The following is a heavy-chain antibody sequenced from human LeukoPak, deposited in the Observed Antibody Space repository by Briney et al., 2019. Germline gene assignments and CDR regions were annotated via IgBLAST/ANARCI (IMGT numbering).Heavy chain of an antibody. J-gene: IGHJ6*02. Sequence: GGSLRLSCSASGFTFSNYTMHWVRQAPGKGLEYVSSISSNGGSTYYADSVKGRFTISRDNSKNTLYLQMNSLRAEDTAVYYCARILAARSRCMDVWGQGTTVTVSS. CDR3: ARILAARSRCMDV. CDR1: GFTFSNYT. D-gene: IGHD6-6*01. V-gene: IGHV3-64*04. CDR2: ISSNGGST.